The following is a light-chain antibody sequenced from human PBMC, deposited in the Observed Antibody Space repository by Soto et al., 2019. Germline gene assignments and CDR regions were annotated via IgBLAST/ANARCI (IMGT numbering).Light chain of an antibody. Sequence: QTSLTKSPSSSGSPGQSVTISCTGTSSDVGGYNYVSWYQQHPGKAPKLMIYEVSKRPSGVPDRFSGSKSGNTASLTVSGLQAEDEADYYCSSYAGSNNFVFGTGTNVTVL. V-gene: IGLV2-8*01. CDR2: EVS. CDR1: SSDVGGYNY. CDR3: SSYAGSNNFV. J-gene: IGLJ1*01.